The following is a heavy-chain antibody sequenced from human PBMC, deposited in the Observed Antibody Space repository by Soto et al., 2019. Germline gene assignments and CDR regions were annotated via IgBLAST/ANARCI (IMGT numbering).Heavy chain of an antibody. CDR2: ISGSGGST. Sequence: QATGKGLEWVSAISGSGGSTYYADSVKGRFTISRDNSKNTLYLQMNSLRAEDFAVYCRPTDLRSGVGIPAEPLLGTGHSGWG. CDR3: PTDLRSGVGIPAEPLLGTGHSG. D-gene: IGHD1-1*01. J-gene: IGHJ6*01. V-gene: IGHV3-23*01.